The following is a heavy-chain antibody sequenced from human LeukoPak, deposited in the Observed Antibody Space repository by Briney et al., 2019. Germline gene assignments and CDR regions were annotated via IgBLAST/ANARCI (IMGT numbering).Heavy chain of an antibody. CDR1: GFTFSSYS. J-gene: IGHJ4*02. CDR3: AREWELLEAFDY. Sequence: GGSLRLSCAASGFTFSSYSMNWVRQAPGKGLEWVSSISSSGSYIYYADSVKGRFTISRDNAKNSLYLQMNSLRAEDTAVYYCAREWELLEAFDYWGQGTLVTVSS. D-gene: IGHD1-26*01. V-gene: IGHV3-21*01. CDR2: ISSSGSYI.